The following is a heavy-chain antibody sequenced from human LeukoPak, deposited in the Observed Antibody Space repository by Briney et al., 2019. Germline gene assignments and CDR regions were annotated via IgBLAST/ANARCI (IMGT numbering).Heavy chain of an antibody. J-gene: IGHJ4*02. D-gene: IGHD3-22*01. CDR3: ARDRYYDSSGYSYYFDY. V-gene: IGHV3-33*08. Sequence: GGSLRLSCAASGFSLSSQWMSWVRQAPGKGLEWVAVIWYDGSNKYYADSVKGRFTISRDNSKNTLYLQMNSLRAEDTAVYYCARDRYYDSSGYSYYFDYWGQGTLVTVSS. CDR2: IWYDGSNK. CDR1: GFSLSSQW.